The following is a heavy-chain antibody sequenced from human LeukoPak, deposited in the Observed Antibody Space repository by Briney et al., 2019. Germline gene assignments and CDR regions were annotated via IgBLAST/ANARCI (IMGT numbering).Heavy chain of an antibody. J-gene: IGHJ4*02. Sequence: GGSLRLSCAASGFSFSTSPMHWVRQAPGKGLECVSAISTDGGATYYADSMRDRFTISRDNSKNTLYLQMGSLRVEDMAVYYCARRSGGYDYWGQGTLVTVSS. D-gene: IGHD3-22*01. CDR2: ISTDGGAT. CDR1: GFSFSTSP. CDR3: ARRSGGYDY. V-gene: IGHV3-64*02.